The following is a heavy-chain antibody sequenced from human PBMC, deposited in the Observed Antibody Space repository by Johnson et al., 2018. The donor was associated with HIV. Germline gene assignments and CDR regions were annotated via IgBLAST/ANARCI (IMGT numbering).Heavy chain of an antibody. CDR3: ASPRAVAGGGAFDI. CDR2: ISYDGSNK. CDR1: GFTFSSYG. D-gene: IGHD6-19*01. J-gene: IGHJ3*02. Sequence: QVQLVESGGGVVQPGRSLRLSCAASGFTFSSYGMHWVRQAPGKGLKWVALISYDGSNKYYADSVKGRFTISRDNSKNTLYLHMNNLRVEDTAVYYCASPRAVAGGGAFDIWGQGTMVTVSS. V-gene: IGHV3-30*03.